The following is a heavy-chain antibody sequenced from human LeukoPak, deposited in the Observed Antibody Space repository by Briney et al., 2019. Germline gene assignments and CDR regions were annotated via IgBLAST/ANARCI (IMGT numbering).Heavy chain of an antibody. CDR1: GYTFTDFY. CDR3: ARDGDPPMVDFDY. J-gene: IGHJ4*02. D-gene: IGHD5-18*01. CDR2: IFPRNGDT. V-gene: IGHV1-2*02. Sequence: ASVKVSCKTSGYTFTDFYFYWLRQAPGQGLEWVGWIFPRNGDTNYAQKFQDRVTLTRDTSLSTAYMELSRLTSDDTAIYYCARDGDPPMVDFDYWGQGTLVTVSS.